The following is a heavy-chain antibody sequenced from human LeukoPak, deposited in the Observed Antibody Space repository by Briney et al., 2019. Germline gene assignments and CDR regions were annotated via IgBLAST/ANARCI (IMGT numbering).Heavy chain of an antibody. CDR2: ISDSGGRT. CDR1: GFTFSSYA. D-gene: IGHD2-21*02. CDR3: AKDHANTPGVTN. J-gene: IGHJ4*02. V-gene: IGHV3-23*01. Sequence: GGSLRLSCAASGFTFSSYAMTWVRQAPGKGLEWVSSISDSGGRTYYADSVKGRCTISRDNSKNSLYLQMNNLGVDDTAIYYCAKDHANTPGVTNGGRGILVSVSS.